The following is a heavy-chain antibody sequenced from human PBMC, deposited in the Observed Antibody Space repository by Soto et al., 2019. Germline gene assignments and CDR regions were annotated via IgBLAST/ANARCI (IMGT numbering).Heavy chain of an antibody. CDR1: GGSISSGGYY. CDR3: ARDRSRAPRNYSSGYYERYSGMDV. J-gene: IGHJ6*02. CDR2: IYYSGST. V-gene: IGHV4-31*03. Sequence: QVQLQESGPGLVKPSQTLSLTCTVSGGSISSGGYYWSWIRQHPGKGLEGIGYIYYSGSTYYNPSLKSRVTISVDTSKNQFSLKLSSVTAADTAVYYCARDRSRAPRNYSSGYYERYSGMDVWGQGTTVTVSS. D-gene: IGHD3-22*01.